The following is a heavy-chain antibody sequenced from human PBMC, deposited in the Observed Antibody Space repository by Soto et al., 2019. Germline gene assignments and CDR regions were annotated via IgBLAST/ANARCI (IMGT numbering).Heavy chain of an antibody. J-gene: IGHJ1*01. D-gene: IGHD2-15*01. CDR3: VKVGDCSGGSCYSGYLQH. CDR2: IYYSGST. V-gene: IGHV4-39*01. Sequence: PSETLSLTCTVSGGSISSNSYYWGWIRQPPGKGLDWIGRIYYSGSTNYNPSLKSRVTISVDTSKNQFSLKLSSVTAADTAVYYCVKVGDCSGGSCYSGYLQHWGQGTLVTVSS. CDR1: GGSISSNSYY.